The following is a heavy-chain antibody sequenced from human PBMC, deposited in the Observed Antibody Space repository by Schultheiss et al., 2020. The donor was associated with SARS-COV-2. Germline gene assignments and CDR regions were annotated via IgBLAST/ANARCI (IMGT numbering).Heavy chain of an antibody. CDR3: ARRGALPYYYYGMDV. CDR1: GGSVSSGSYY. J-gene: IGHJ6*02. CDR2: IYTSGST. D-gene: IGHD3-16*01. V-gene: IGHV4-61*02. Sequence: SETLSLTCTVSGGSVSSGSYYWSWIRQPAGKGLEWIGRIYTSGSTNYNPSLKSRVTMSVDTSKNQFSLKLSSVTAADTAVYYCARRGALPYYYYGMDVWGQGTTVTVSS.